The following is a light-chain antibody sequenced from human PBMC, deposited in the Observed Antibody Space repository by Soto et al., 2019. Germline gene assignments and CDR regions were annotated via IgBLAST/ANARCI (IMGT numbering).Light chain of an antibody. Sequence: QSALTQPPSASGSPGQSVTISCTGTSSDVGGNNYISWYQQHPGTAPNLMIYEVSKRPSGVPDRFSGSTSGNASSLTVSGLQADEEADYYCRSYAGSNNLEVFGGGTKLTVL. CDR1: SSDVGGNNY. CDR3: RSYAGSNNLEV. J-gene: IGLJ3*02. CDR2: EVS. V-gene: IGLV2-8*01.